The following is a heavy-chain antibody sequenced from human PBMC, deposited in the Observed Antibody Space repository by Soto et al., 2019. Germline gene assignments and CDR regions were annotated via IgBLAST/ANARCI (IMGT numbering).Heavy chain of an antibody. CDR1: GFTFSSYW. CDR3: ARGSSTSCHSGY. V-gene: IGHV3-7*04. D-gene: IGHD2-2*01. J-gene: IGHJ4*02. CDR2: IKQDGSEK. Sequence: PGGSLRLSCAASGFTFSSYWMSWVRQAPGKGLEWVANIKQDGSEKYYVDSVKGRFTISRDNAKKSVYLQMNSLRAEDTAVYYCARGSSTSCHSGYWGQGTLVTVSS.